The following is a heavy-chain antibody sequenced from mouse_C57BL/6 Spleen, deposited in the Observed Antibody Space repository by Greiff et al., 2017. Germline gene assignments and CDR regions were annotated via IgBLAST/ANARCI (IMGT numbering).Heavy chain of an antibody. J-gene: IGHJ4*01. Sequence: QVHVKQSGAELARPGASVKLSCKASGYTFTSYGISWVKQRTGQGLEWIGEIYPRSGNTYYNEKFKGKATLTADKSSSTAYMELRSLTSEDSAVYFCAGSGYDPYYAMDYWGQGTSVTVSS. D-gene: IGHD2-2*01. CDR2: IYPRSGNT. CDR3: AGSGYDPYYAMDY. V-gene: IGHV1-81*01. CDR1: GYTFTSYG.